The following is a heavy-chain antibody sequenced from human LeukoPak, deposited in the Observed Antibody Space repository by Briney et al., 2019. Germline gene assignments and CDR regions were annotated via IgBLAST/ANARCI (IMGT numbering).Heavy chain of an antibody. CDR2: INHSGST. CDR3: ARVPSQLVRGFYYYYYMDV. D-gene: IGHD6-13*01. CDR1: GGSFSGYY. Sequence: PSETLSLTRAVYGGSFSGYYWSWIRQPPGKGLEWIGEINHSGSTNYNPSLKSRVTISVDTSKNQFSLKLSSVTAADTAVYYCARVPSQLVRGFYYYYYMDVWGKGTTVTVSS. V-gene: IGHV4-34*01. J-gene: IGHJ6*03.